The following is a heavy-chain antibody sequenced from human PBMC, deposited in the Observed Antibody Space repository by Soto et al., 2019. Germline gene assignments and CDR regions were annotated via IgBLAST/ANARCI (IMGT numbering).Heavy chain of an antibody. CDR1: GFTVSSNY. J-gene: IGHJ4*02. CDR2: IYGVGST. CDR3: ARDQDLDY. V-gene: IGHV3-66*01. D-gene: IGHD2-15*01. Sequence: EVQLVESGGGLVQPGGSLRLSCAASGFTVSSNYMSWVRQAPGKGLEWVSVIYGVGSTYYADSVKGRFTNSRDNTKNTLYLQMNSLRAEDTAVYYCARDQDLDYWGQGTLVTVSS.